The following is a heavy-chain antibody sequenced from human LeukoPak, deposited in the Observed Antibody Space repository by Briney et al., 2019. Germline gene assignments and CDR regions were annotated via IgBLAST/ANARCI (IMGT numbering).Heavy chain of an antibody. Sequence: PGGSLRLSCSASGFTFSNYGIHWVRQAPAKGLEYISSISSNGGSTYYADSVKDRFTISRDNSKNTLYLQMSSLRTEDTAVYYCVKDEVIWYGGALDILGQGTMVTVSS. CDR2: ISSNGGST. V-gene: IGHV3-64D*06. CDR3: VKDEVIWYGGALDI. CDR1: GFTFSNYG. J-gene: IGHJ3*02. D-gene: IGHD1-26*01.